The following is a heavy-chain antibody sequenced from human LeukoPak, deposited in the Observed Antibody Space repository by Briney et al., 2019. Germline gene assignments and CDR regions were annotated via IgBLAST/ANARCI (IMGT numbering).Heavy chain of an antibody. CDR1: GDSVSSSSAA. CDR3: ARAPDYYGSGSYYNHFDY. D-gene: IGHD3-10*01. J-gene: IGHJ4*02. V-gene: IGHV6-1*01. Sequence: SQTLSPTCAISGDSVSSSSAAWNWIRQSPSRGLEWLGRTYYRSKWYNDYEVSVTSRITINPDTSKNQFSLQLNSVTPEDTAVYYCARAPDYYGSGSYYNHFDYWGQGTLVTVSS. CDR2: TYYRSKWYN.